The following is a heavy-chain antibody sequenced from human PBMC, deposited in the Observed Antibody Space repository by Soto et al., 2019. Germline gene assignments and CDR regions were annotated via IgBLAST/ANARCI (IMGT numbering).Heavy chain of an antibody. D-gene: IGHD2-8*01. V-gene: IGHV1-18*01. CDR2: ISPYNGNT. J-gene: IGHJ4*02. Sequence: QVQLVQSGGEVKKPGASVKVSCKASGYTFSNFGLSWVRQAPGQGLEVMGWISPYNGNTNYAQKLQGRLTMTTDTSTSTAYMELRSLRSDDTAVYYCAIDRLGVSVTGGGFDSWGQGTLVTVSS. CDR3: AIDRLGVSVTGGGFDS. CDR1: GYTFSNFG.